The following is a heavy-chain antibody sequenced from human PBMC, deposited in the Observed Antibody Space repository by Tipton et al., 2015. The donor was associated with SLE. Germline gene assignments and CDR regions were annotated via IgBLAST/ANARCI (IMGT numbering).Heavy chain of an antibody. CDR3: ASGYTLWEY. J-gene: IGHJ4*02. V-gene: IGHV4-59*08. Sequence: TLSLTCTVSGGSISSHYWSWLRQPPGKGLEWIGYIYYSGSTNYNPSLKSRVTILVDTSKNQFSLKLNSVTAADTAVYYCASGYTLWEYWGQGTLVTVSS. CDR1: GGSISSHY. CDR2: IYYSGST. D-gene: IGHD3-16*02.